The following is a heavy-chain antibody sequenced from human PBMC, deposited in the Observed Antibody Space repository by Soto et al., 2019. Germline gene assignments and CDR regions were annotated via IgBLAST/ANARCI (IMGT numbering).Heavy chain of an antibody. D-gene: IGHD2-2*01. Sequence: GGSLRLSCAASGFTFSSYEMNWVRQAPGKGLEWVSYISSSGSTIYYADSVKGRFTISRDNAKNSLYLQMNSLRAEDTAVYYCAREPVPAANQQIYYYYGMDVWGQGTTVTVSS. CDR1: GFTFSSYE. V-gene: IGHV3-48*03. CDR3: AREPVPAANQQIYYYYGMDV. J-gene: IGHJ6*02. CDR2: ISSSGSTI.